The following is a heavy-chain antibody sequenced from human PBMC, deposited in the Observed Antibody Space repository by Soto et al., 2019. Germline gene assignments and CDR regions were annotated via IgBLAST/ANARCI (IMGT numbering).Heavy chain of an antibody. CDR3: ARVRGGRSEYFFDY. V-gene: IGHV1-46*01. J-gene: IGHJ4*02. CDR1: GYTFTRYN. D-gene: IGHD2-15*01. Sequence: ASVKVSCKASGYTFTRYNVHWVRQAPGQGLEWLAIINPSGGTTYYVQKFEGRVTLTTDTSTSTVYMELSSLRSDDTAVYYCARVRGGRSEYFFDYWGQGTLVTVSS. CDR2: INPSGGTT.